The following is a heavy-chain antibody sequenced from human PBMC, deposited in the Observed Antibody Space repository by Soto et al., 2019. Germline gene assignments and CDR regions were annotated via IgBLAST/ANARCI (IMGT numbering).Heavy chain of an antibody. J-gene: IGHJ5*02. V-gene: IGHV5-51*01. CDR1: GYSFTSYF. Sequence: GESLKISCEASGYSFTSYFIAWVRQMPGKGLEWMGSIFPDDSDTRYSPSFQGQVTISVDKAVTTAYLQWSSLKASDSAMYYCARLIGSSSWFDLWGQGALVTVSS. CDR2: IFPDDSDT. D-gene: IGHD2-2*01. CDR3: ARLIGSSSWFDL.